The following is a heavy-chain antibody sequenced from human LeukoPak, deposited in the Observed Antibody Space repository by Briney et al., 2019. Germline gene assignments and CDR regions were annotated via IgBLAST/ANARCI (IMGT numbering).Heavy chain of an antibody. Sequence: GRSLRLSCAASGFTFSSYGMHWVRQAPGKGLEWVATIWYDGTNKYYADSVRGRFTISRDNSKNTLYLQMNSLRAEDTAVHYCARAGLRIGETYYYMDVWGKGTTVTVSS. D-gene: IGHD3-10*01. CDR2: IWYDGTNK. CDR1: GFTFSSYG. V-gene: IGHV3-33*01. J-gene: IGHJ6*03. CDR3: ARAGLRIGETYYYMDV.